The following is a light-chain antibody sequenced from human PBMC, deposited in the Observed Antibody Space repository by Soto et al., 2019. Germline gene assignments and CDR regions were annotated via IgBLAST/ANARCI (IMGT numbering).Light chain of an antibody. CDR3: QQYDNLPLT. CDR1: QDISNY. Sequence: DIQMTQSPSSLSASVGDRVTITCQASQDISNYLNWYQQKPGKDPKLLIYDASNLETGVPSRFSGSGSGTDFPFTISSLQPEDIATYYCQQYDNLPLTFGGGTKVEIK. V-gene: IGKV1-33*01. J-gene: IGKJ4*01. CDR2: DAS.